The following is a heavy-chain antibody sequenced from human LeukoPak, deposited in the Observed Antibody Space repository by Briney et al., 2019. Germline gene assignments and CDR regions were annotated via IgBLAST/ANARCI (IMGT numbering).Heavy chain of an antibody. CDR1: GFTFSSYA. D-gene: IGHD3-3*01. CDR3: AKDRVADGTYDFWSGYYFDY. V-gene: IGHV3-23*01. J-gene: IGHJ4*02. CDR2: ISGSGGST. Sequence: GGSLRLSCAASGFTFSSYAMSWVRQAPGKGLEWVSAISGSGGSTYYADSVKGRFTISRDNSKNTLYLQMNSLRAEDTAVYYCAKDRVADGTYDFWSGYYFDYWGQGTLVTVSS.